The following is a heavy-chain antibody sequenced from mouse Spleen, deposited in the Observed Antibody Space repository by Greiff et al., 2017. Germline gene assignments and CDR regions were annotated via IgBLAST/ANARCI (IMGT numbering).Heavy chain of an antibody. CDR1: GYTFTDYN. CDR3: ATDYNSHWYFDV. D-gene: IGHD2-13*01. Sequence: EVQLQESGPELVKPGASVKMSCKASGYTFTDYNMHWVKQSHGKSLEWIGYINPNNGGTSYNQKFKGKATLTVNKSSSTAYMELRSLTSEDSAVYYCATDYNSHWYFDVWGTGTTVTVSS. J-gene: IGHJ1*03. V-gene: IGHV1-22*01. CDR2: INPNNGGT.